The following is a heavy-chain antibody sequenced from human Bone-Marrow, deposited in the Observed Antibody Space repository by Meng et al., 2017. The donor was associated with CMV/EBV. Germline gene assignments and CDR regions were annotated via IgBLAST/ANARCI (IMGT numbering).Heavy chain of an antibody. D-gene: IGHD1-14*01. V-gene: IGHV3-11*01. J-gene: IGHJ4*02. CDR2: ISSSGGTV. Sequence: LRLSCEASGFTFSDHQMSWVRQAPGKGLEWISYISSSGGTVFYADIVKGRFTISRDNAKKSLYLQMNSLRGEDTAVYYCGRDDRPITGWGQGTLVTVSS. CDR3: GRDDRPITG. CDR1: GFTFSDHQ.